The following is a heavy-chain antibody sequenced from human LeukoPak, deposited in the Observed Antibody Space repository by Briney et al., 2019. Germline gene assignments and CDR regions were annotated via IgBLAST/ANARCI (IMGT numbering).Heavy chain of an antibody. Sequence: GGSLRLSCAASGFTFTTYWMSWVRQAPGKGLEWVANIKQDGSEKYYVDSVKGRFTISRDNAKNSLYLQMNSLRAEDSAVYYCARDGPSIAADFDCWGQGTLVTVSS. CDR3: ARDGPSIAADFDC. V-gene: IGHV3-7*01. CDR1: GFTFTTYW. D-gene: IGHD6-6*01. J-gene: IGHJ4*02. CDR2: IKQDGSEK.